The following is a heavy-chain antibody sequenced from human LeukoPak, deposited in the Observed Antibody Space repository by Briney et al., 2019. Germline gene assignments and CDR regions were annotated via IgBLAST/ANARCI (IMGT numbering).Heavy chain of an antibody. CDR3: ARGYGGSYWYFDL. CDR2: IYQSGST. Sequence: SETLSLTCAVSGGSISSGGYSWSWIRQPPGKGLEWIGYIYQSGSTYYNPSLKSRVTISVDRSKNQFSLKLSSVTAADTAVYYCARGYGGSYWYFDLWGRGTLVTVSS. CDR1: GGSISSGGYS. V-gene: IGHV4-30-2*01. D-gene: IGHD4-23*01. J-gene: IGHJ2*01.